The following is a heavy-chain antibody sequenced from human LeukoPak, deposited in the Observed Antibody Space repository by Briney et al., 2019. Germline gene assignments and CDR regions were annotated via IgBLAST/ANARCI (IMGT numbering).Heavy chain of an antibody. J-gene: IGHJ4*02. D-gene: IGHD2-2*01. Sequence: SETLSLTCAVYGGSFSGYYWSWIRQPPGKGLEWIGEINHSGSTNYNPSLKSRVTISVDTSKNQFSLQLSSVPAADTAVYYCARLITSLIVVVPAATRRAYYFDYWGQGTLVTVSS. V-gene: IGHV4-34*01. CDR2: INHSGST. CDR3: ARLITSLIVVVPAATRRAYYFDY. CDR1: GGSFSGYY.